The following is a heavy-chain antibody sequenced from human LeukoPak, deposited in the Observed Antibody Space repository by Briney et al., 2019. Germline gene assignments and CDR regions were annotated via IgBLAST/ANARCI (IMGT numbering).Heavy chain of an antibody. Sequence: ASVKVSCKASGYNFTGYYLHWVRQAPGQGLEWMGWINPNTGGTNYAQKFQGRVTMTRDTSISTAYMELSRLRSDDTAMYYCARGTMNLDSWGQGTLVTVSS. CDR1: GYNFTGYY. V-gene: IGHV1-2*02. D-gene: IGHD3-22*01. J-gene: IGHJ4*02. CDR2: INPNTGGT. CDR3: ARGTMNLDS.